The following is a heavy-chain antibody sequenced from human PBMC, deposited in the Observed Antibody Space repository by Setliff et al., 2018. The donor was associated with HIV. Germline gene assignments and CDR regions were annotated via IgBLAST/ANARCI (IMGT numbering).Heavy chain of an antibody. CDR3: ARDGGLRLGELSPTPQGTFDI. CDR2: IYTSGST. D-gene: IGHD3-16*02. Sequence: SETLSLTCTVSGGSISSHYWSWIRQPPGKGLEWIGHIYTSGSTNYNPSLKSRVTMSVGTSKNQFSLKLSSVTAADTAVYYCARDGGLRLGELSPTPQGTFDIWGQGTMVTVSS. V-gene: IGHV4-59*11. J-gene: IGHJ3*02. CDR1: GGSISSHY.